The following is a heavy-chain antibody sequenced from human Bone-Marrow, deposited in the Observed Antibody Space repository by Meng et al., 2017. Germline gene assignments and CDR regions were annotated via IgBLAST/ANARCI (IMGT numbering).Heavy chain of an antibody. CDR3: ARQGDTAMATFDY. Sequence: VQLPQWGAGLLKPSETLSLTCAVYGGTFSDYYWSWIRHPPGKGLEWIGESNHSGGTKYTPSLESRVTISIDTSKNQFSLKLSSVTAADTAIYYCARQGDTAMATFDYWGQGTLVTVSS. J-gene: IGHJ4*02. CDR2: SNHSGGT. D-gene: IGHD5-18*01. CDR1: GGTFSDYY. V-gene: IGHV4-34*01.